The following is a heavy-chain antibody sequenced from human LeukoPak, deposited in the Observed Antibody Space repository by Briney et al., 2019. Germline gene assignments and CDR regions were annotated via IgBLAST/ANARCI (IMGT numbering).Heavy chain of an antibody. V-gene: IGHV1-46*01. J-gene: IGHJ5*02. D-gene: IGHD3-3*01. CDR2: INPSGGST. CDR1: GYTFSSHH. Sequence: ASVKVSCKASGYTFSSHHMHWVRQAPGQGLEWMGIINPSGGSTNYAQKFQGRVIMTRDMSTSTVYMELSSLRSEDTAVYYCAREAVTIFGVVPTQTTKLPHRFDPWGQGTLVTVSS. CDR3: AREAVTIFGVVPTQTTKLPHRFDP.